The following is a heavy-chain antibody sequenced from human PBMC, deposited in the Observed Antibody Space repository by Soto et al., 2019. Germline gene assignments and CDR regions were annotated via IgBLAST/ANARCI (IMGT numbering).Heavy chain of an antibody. CDR3: AREGYCSGGSCYSVPVFDY. CDR2: IWYDGSNK. Sequence: QVQLVESGGGVVQPGRSLRLSCAASGFTFSSYGMHWVRQAPGKGLEWVAVIWYDGSNKYYADSVKGRFTISRDNSKNKLYLQMKSLRAEDTAVYYCAREGYCSGGSCYSVPVFDYWGQGTLVTVSS. D-gene: IGHD2-15*01. J-gene: IGHJ4*02. CDR1: GFTFSSYG. V-gene: IGHV3-33*01.